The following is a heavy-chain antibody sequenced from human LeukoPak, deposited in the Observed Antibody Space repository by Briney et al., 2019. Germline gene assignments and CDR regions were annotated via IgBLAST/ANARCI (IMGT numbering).Heavy chain of an antibody. CDR2: ISYDGSNK. Sequence: GGSLRLSCAASGFTFSSYAMHWVRQAPGKGLEWVAVISYDGSNKYYADSVKGRFTISRDNSKNTLYLQMNSLRAEDTAVYYCARDSVDTGYSSGWYSSGAFDIWGQGTMVIVSS. V-gene: IGHV3-30*04. D-gene: IGHD6-19*01. CDR3: ARDSVDTGYSSGWYSSGAFDI. J-gene: IGHJ3*02. CDR1: GFTFSSYA.